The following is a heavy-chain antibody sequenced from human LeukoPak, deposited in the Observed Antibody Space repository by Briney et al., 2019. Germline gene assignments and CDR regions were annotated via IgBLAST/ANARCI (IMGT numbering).Heavy chain of an antibody. Sequence: SETLSLTCTVSGGSISSSSYYWGWIRQPPGKGLEWIGSIYYSGSTYYNPSLKSRVTISVDTSKNQFSLKLSSVTAADTAVYYCARGYSSSWYYFDYWGQGTLVTVSS. CDR1: GGSISSSSYY. CDR3: ARGYSSSWYYFDY. J-gene: IGHJ4*02. V-gene: IGHV4-39*07. CDR2: IYYSGST. D-gene: IGHD6-13*01.